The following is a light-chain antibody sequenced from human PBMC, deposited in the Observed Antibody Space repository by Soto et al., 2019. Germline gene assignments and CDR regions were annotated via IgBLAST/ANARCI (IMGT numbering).Light chain of an antibody. CDR3: QQYNNWPLT. CDR1: QSVSSN. CDR2: GAS. Sequence: EIEMTQSPATLSVSPGERATLSCRASQSVSSNLAWYQQKPGQGPRLLIYGASTRATGIPGRFSGSGSGTEFTLTISSLQSEDFAVYYCQQYNNWPLTFGGGTKVEIK. V-gene: IGKV3-15*01. J-gene: IGKJ4*01.